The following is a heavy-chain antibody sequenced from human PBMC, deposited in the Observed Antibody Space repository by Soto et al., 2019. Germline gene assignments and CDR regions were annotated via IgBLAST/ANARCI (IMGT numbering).Heavy chain of an antibody. CDR1: GFTFSSYS. CDR3: AAETIVATQLAYYYYYYMDV. J-gene: IGHJ6*03. V-gene: IGHV3-21*01. CDR2: ISSSSSYI. D-gene: IGHD5-12*01. Sequence: EVQLVESGGGLVKPGGSLRLSCAASGFTFSSYSMNWVRQAPGKGLEWVSSISSSSSYIYYADSVKGRFTISRDNAKNSLYLQMTSLRAEDTAVYYCAAETIVATQLAYYYYYYMDVWGTGTTVTVSS.